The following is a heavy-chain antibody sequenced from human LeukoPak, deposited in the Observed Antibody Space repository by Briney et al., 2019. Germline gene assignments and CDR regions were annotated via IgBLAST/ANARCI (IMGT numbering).Heavy chain of an antibody. J-gene: IGHJ4*02. D-gene: IGHD3-9*01. CDR1: GYTFTIYG. CDR2: ISAYNGNT. Sequence: ASVKVSFKASGYTFTIYGISWVRQAPGQGLEWMGWISAYNGNTNYSQKLQGRVTMTTDTSTSTAYMELRSLRSDDTAVYYCARAVDNVLRYFDWLLQPYYFDYWGQGTLVTVSS. CDR3: ARAVDNVLRYFDWLLQPYYFDY. V-gene: IGHV1-18*01.